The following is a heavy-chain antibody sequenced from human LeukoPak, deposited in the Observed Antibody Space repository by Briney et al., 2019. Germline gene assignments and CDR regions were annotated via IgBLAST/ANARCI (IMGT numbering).Heavy chain of an antibody. CDR3: AKDRSIGTYYTFDS. J-gene: IGHJ4*02. D-gene: IGHD1-26*01. Sequence: GGSLRLSCAASGFTFNNYAMSWVRQAPGKGLEWVSTVSGSGAIAYYTDSDKGRFTISRDNSKNTLYLQMSSLTAKDTAVYYCAKDRSIGTYYTFDSWGQGTLVTVSS. CDR1: GFTFNNYA. CDR2: VSGSGAIA. V-gene: IGHV3-23*01.